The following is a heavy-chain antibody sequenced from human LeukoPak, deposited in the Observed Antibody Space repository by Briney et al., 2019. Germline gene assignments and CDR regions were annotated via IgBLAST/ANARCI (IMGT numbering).Heavy chain of an antibody. CDR1: GGSISSSRYY. D-gene: IGHD3-10*01. CDR3: ARHFLSHGVRVLLDY. V-gene: IGHV4-39*01. J-gene: IGHJ4*02. Sequence: PSETLSLTCAVSGGSISSSRYYWGWIRQPPGKGLEWIGSIYYSGSIYYNPSLKSRVTISIDTSENQFSLKLTSVTAADTAVYYCARHFLSHGVRVLLDYWGQGTQVTVSS. CDR2: IYYSGSI.